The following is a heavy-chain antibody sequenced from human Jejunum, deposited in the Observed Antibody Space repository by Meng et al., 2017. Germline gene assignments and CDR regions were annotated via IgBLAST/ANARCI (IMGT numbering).Heavy chain of an antibody. D-gene: IGHD1-7*01. J-gene: IGHJ6*02. Sequence: SETLSLTCSVSGGSISSGYWSWIRQSPGKGLEWIGYIHYSGDTKYNPSLKSRVTTSLDTSKHQFSLQLTSVTAADTAVYYCARDNWEKKSQNWYFYGMDVWGQGTTVTVSS. CDR1: GGSISSGY. V-gene: IGHV4-59*01. CDR2: IHYSGDT. CDR3: ARDNWEKKSQNWYFYGMDV.